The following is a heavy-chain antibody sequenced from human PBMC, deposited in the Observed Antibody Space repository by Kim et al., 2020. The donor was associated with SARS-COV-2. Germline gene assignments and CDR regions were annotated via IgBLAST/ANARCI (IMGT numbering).Heavy chain of an antibody. J-gene: IGHJ4*02. Sequence: GGSLRLSCAASGFIFSNYAMYWVRQAPGKGLEWVALISYDGSYKYADSVKGRFTISRDNSKNTLYVQMNSLRDEDTAVYYCAREHNNYDSSASFVYWGQG. CDR1: GFIFSNYA. V-gene: IGHV3-30*04. D-gene: IGHD3-22*01. CDR2: ISYDGSYK. CDR3: AREHNNYDSSASFVY.